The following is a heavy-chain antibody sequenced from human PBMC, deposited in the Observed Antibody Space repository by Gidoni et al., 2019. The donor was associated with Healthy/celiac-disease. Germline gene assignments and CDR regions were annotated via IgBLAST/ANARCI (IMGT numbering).Heavy chain of an antibody. Sequence: QVQLVESGGGVVQPGRSLRLSCAASGFTFSSYGMHWVRPAPGKGLEWVAVIAYDGSNKYYADSVKGRFTISRDNSKNTLYLQMNSLRAEDTAVYYCAKDLFSSCSSTSCYTEGNYYYYMDVWGKGTTVTVSS. D-gene: IGHD2-2*02. CDR1: GFTFSSYG. CDR2: IAYDGSNK. V-gene: IGHV3-30*18. J-gene: IGHJ6*03. CDR3: AKDLFSSCSSTSCYTEGNYYYYMDV.